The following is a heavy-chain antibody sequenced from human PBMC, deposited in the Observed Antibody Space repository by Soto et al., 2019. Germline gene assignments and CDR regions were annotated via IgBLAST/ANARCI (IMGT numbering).Heavy chain of an antibody. Sequence: QVQLVESGGGVVQPGRSLRLSCAASRFTFSGYAMHWVRQAPGKGLEWVAATSYDENYKYYADSVKGRFTISRDNSKNTLFLQMNGLRTEDTAVYYCARQGGSSGIWYFDYWGQGSLVTVSS. J-gene: IGHJ4*02. CDR1: RFTFSGYA. CDR3: ARQGGSSGIWYFDY. D-gene: IGHD6-6*01. V-gene: IGHV3-30*04. CDR2: TSYDENYK.